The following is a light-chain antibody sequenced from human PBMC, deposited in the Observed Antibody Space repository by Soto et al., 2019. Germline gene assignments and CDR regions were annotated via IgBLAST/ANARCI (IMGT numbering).Light chain of an antibody. Sequence: EIVMTQSPATLSVSLGERATLSCRASQSVSSNLVWYQQKPGQAPRLLIYGASTRATGIPARFSGSGSGTEFTLTISSLQSEDFAVYYCQQYNNWPPGTFGQGTKLEI. CDR3: QQYNNWPPGT. V-gene: IGKV3D-15*01. CDR1: QSVSSN. J-gene: IGKJ2*02. CDR2: GAS.